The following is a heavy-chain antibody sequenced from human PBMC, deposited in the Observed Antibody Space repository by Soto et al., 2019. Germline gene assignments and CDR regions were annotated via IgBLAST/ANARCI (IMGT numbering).Heavy chain of an antibody. D-gene: IGHD6-19*01. CDR1: GYPLTELS. CDR3: ATEKYSSGWYPLDY. Sequence: GASLKVSCKFSGYPLTELSIHWVRQAPGKGLEWMGGFDPEDGETIYAQKFQGRVTMTEDTSTDTAYMELSSLRSEDTAVYYCATEKYSSGWYPLDYWGQGTLVTVSS. V-gene: IGHV1-24*01. J-gene: IGHJ4*02. CDR2: FDPEDGET.